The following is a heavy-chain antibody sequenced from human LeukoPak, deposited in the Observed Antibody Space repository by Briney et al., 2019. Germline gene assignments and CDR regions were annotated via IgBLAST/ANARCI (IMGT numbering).Heavy chain of an antibody. CDR1: GFTFSSYS. Sequence: PGGSLRLSCAASGFTFSSYSMNWVRQAPGKGVEWVSYISSSSSTIYYADSVKGRFTISRDNAKNSLYLQMNSLRAEDTAVYYCARGGRGYSYGGAFDIWGQGTMVTVSS. D-gene: IGHD5-18*01. J-gene: IGHJ3*02. CDR3: ARGGRGYSYGGAFDI. V-gene: IGHV3-48*01. CDR2: ISSSSSTI.